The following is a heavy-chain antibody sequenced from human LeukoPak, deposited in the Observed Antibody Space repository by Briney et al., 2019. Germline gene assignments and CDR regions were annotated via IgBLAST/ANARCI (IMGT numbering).Heavy chain of an antibody. V-gene: IGHV4-38-2*01. CDR1: GYSISSGYY. J-gene: IGHJ6*03. Sequence: PSETLSLTCAVSGYSISSGYYWGWSRQPPGKGLEWIGSIYQSGSTYYNPSLKSRVTISVDTSKNQFSLKLSSVTAADTAVYYCARGGTMVRGVIRDYYYYYMDVWGKGTTVTVSS. CDR3: ARGGTMVRGVIRDYYYYYMDV. D-gene: IGHD3-10*01. CDR2: IYQSGST.